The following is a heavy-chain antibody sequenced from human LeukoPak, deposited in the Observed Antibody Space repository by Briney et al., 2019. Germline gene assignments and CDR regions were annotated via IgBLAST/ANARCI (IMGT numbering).Heavy chain of an antibody. CDR2: INPSNGIT. V-gene: IGHV1-2*02. J-gene: IGHJ4*02. CDR3: ARNDLGAETHSIDY. D-gene: IGHD1-26*01. Sequence: ASVKVSCKASGYTFTSYYMHWVRQPPGQSLEWMGWINPSNGITKYTHKYQGRVTMTRDTSISTAYMELSSLRSDDTAVYYCARNDLGAETHSIDYWGQGTLVTVSS. CDR1: GYTFTSYY.